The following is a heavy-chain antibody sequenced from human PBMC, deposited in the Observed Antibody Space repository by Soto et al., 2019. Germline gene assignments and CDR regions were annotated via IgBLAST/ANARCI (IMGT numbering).Heavy chain of an antibody. D-gene: IGHD2-8*02. V-gene: IGHV3-15*01. J-gene: IGHJ2*01. Sequence: EVQLVESGGGLVKPGGSLRLSCAASGFTLSHAWIIWVRQAPGKGLEWVGRIKSKPDGGTTDYAAPVKGRFTISRDDSKNTMYLQMNSLKTEDTAVYYCTTESRFCTGVGCYSTGGRVCDLWGRGNVVTVPS. CDR3: TTESRFCTGVGCYSTGGRVCDL. CDR2: IKSKPDGGTT. CDR1: GFTLSHAW.